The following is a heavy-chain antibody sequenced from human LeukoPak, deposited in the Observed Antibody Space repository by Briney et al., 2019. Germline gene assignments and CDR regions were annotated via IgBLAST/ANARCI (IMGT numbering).Heavy chain of an antibody. CDR2: IKSKTDGGTT. Sequence: PGGSLRLSCAASGFTFSNAWMSWVRQAPGKGLEWVGRIKSKTDGGTTDYAAPVKGRFAISRDDSKNTLYLQMNSLKTEDTAVYHCTTEGTRTADYYFDYWGQGTLVTVSS. D-gene: IGHD1-14*01. CDR3: TTEGTRTADYYFDY. V-gene: IGHV3-15*01. CDR1: GFTFSNAW. J-gene: IGHJ4*02.